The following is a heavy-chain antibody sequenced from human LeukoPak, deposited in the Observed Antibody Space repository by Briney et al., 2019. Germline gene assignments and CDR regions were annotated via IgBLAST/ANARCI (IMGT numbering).Heavy chain of an antibody. CDR2: ISSSSSHI. CDR3: SDVSGSY. Sequence: PGGSLRLSCAASGFTFSSDNMNWVRQAPGKGLEWVSFISSSSSHIYYADSVKGRFTISRDNAKNSLYLQMSSLRAEDTAVYYCSDVSGSYWGEGTLVTVSS. D-gene: IGHD3-10*01. J-gene: IGHJ4*02. V-gene: IGHV3-21*01. CDR1: GFTFSSDN.